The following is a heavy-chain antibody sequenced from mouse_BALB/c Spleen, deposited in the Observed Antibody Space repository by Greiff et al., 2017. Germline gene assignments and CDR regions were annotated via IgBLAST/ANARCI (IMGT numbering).Heavy chain of an antibody. V-gene: IGHV5-6*01. CDR2: ISSGGSYT. D-gene: IGHD2-1*01. CDR3: ARHGGYGNLFAY. J-gene: IGHJ3*01. Sequence: EVKVVESGGDLVKPGGSLKLSCAASGFTFSSYGMSWVRQTPDKRLEWVATISSGGSYTYYPDSVKGRFTISRDNAKNTLYLQMSSLKSEDTAMYYCARHGGYGNLFAYWGQGTLVTVSA. CDR1: GFTFSSYG.